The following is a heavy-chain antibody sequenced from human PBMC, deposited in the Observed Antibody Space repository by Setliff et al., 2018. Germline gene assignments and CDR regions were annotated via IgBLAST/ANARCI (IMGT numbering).Heavy chain of an antibody. CDR1: GYTFIGYY. CDR2: INPNSGGT. CDR3: ARGRPTANPYYYYYMDV. Sequence: GASVKVSCKASGYTFIGYYMYWVRQAPGQGLEWMGRINPNSGGTEYAQKFQGRVTMTRDTSISTVYMELSSLRSDDTAVYYCARGRPTANPYYYYYMDVWGKGTTVTVSS. D-gene: IGHD4-4*01. V-gene: IGHV1-2*06. J-gene: IGHJ6*03.